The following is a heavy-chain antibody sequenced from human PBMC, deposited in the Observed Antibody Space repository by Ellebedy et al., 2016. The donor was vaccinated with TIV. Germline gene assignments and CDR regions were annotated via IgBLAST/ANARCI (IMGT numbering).Heavy chain of an antibody. Sequence: GGSLRLSCAASGFTFNSYWMSWVRQAPGKGLEWVANIRQDGSDKYYVDSVKGRFTISRDNAKNTLYLQMDSLRAGDTAVYYCATDGSYGDYLSPTHAFVMWGQGTMVTVSS. J-gene: IGHJ3*02. CDR3: ATDGSYGDYLSPTHAFVM. CDR2: IRQDGSDK. D-gene: IGHD4-17*01. CDR1: GFTFNSYW. V-gene: IGHV3-7*01.